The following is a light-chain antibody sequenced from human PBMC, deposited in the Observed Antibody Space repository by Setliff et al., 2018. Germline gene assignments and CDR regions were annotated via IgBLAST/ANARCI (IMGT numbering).Light chain of an antibody. Sequence: QTVVTQEPSFSVSPGGTVTLTCGSNSGSVSTNYHPSWYQQTPGQAPRTLIYNTNTRSSGVPDRFSGSILGNKAALTITGAQADDESDYYCVLYVASGIYVFGTGTKVTVL. V-gene: IGLV8-61*01. CDR2: NTN. CDR3: VLYVASGIYV. CDR1: SGSVSTNYH. J-gene: IGLJ1*01.